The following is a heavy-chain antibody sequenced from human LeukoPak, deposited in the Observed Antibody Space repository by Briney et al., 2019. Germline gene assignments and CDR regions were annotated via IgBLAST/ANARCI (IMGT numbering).Heavy chain of an antibody. CDR1: GGTFSSYA. D-gene: IGHD3-10*01. J-gene: IGHJ3*02. CDR3: ARGLLLWFGESPIDAFDI. Sequence: ASVKVSCKASGGTFSSYAISWVRQAPGQGLEWMGWISAYNGNTNYAQKLQGRVTMTTDTSTSTAYMELRSLRSDDTAVYYCARGLLLWFGESPIDAFDIWGQGTMVTVSS. V-gene: IGHV1-18*01. CDR2: ISAYNGNT.